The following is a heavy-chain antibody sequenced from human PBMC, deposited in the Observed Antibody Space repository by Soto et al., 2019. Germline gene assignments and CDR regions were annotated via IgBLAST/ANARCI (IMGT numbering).Heavy chain of an antibody. J-gene: IGHJ6*02. V-gene: IGHV4-34*01. Sequence: PSETLSLTCAVYGGSFSGYYWSWIRQPPGKGLEWIGEINHSGSTNYNPSLKSRVTISVDTSKNQFSLKLSSVTAADTAVYYCGRGRYYDSWGGYRRVYDGMDVWGQGTTVTVSS. CDR1: GGSFSGYY. CDR2: INHSGST. D-gene: IGHD3-3*01. CDR3: GRGRYYDSWGGYRRVYDGMDV.